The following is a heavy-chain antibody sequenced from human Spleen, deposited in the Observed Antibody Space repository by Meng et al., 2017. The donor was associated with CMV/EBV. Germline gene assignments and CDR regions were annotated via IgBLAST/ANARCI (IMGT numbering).Heavy chain of an antibody. J-gene: IGHJ3*02. CDR2: IYPGDSDT. CDR3: ASFYSSSSTNAFDI. V-gene: IGHV5-51*01. D-gene: IGHD6-6*01. Sequence: GGSLRLSCKGSGYSFTSYWIGWVRQMPGKGLEWMGIIYPGDSDTRYRPSLQGQVTISADKSISTAYLQWSSLKASDTAMYYCASFYSSSSTNAFDIWGQGTMVTVSS. CDR1: GYSFTSYW.